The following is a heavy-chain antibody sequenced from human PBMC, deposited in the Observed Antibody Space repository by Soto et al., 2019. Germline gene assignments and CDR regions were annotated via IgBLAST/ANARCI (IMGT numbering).Heavy chain of an antibody. J-gene: IGHJ6*02. CDR3: AKAVASSGGGRYYYYYYGMDV. D-gene: IGHD3-10*01. CDR1: GGSISSGGYY. V-gene: IGHV4-31*03. Sequence: SETLSLTCTVSGGSISSGGYYWSWIRQHPGKGLEWIGYIYYSGSTYYNPSLKSRVTISVDTSKNQFSLKLSSVTAADTAVYYCAKAVASSGGGRYYYYYYGMDVWGQGTTVTVSS. CDR2: IYYSGST.